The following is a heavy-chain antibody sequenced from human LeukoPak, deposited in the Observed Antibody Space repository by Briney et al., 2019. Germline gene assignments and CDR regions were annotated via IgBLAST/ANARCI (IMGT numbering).Heavy chain of an antibody. V-gene: IGHV3-7*01. CDR2: IKQDGIEK. Sequence: QTGGSLRLSCAASGFTFSSYWMSWVRQAPGKGLEWVANIKQDGIEKYYVDSVKGRFTISRDNAKNSLYLQMNSLRAEDTAVYYCATGGAIVVVPAAVDYAFDIWGQGTMVTVSS. J-gene: IGHJ3*02. D-gene: IGHD2-2*01. CDR3: ATGGAIVVVPAAVDYAFDI. CDR1: GFTFSSYW.